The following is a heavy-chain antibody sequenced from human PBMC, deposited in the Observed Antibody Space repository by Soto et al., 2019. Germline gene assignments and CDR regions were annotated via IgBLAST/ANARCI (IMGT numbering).Heavy chain of an antibody. CDR2: IWYDGSNK. CDR3: ARTDIVVVVAATLRGYSGMDV. J-gene: IGHJ6*02. V-gene: IGHV3-33*01. CDR1: GFTFSSYG. D-gene: IGHD2-15*01. Sequence: QVQLVESGGGVVQPGRSLRLSCAASGFTFSSYGMHWVRQAPGKGLEWVAVIWYDGSNKYYADSVKGRFTISRDNSKNTLYQQMISVRAEETAVYYCARTDIVVVVAATLRGYSGMDVWGQGTTVTVSS.